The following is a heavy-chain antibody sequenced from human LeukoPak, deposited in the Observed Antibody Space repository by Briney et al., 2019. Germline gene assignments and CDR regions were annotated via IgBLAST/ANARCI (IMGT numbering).Heavy chain of an antibody. D-gene: IGHD6-13*01. CDR2: IRSKAYGGTT. CDR1: GFTFSSYA. Sequence: GGSLRLSCAASGFTFSSYAMHWVRQAPGKGLEWVGFIRSKAYGGTTEYAASVKGRFTISRDDSKSIAYLQMNSLKTEDTAVYYCTSLGYSSSWYNYWGQGTLVTVSS. CDR3: TSLGYSSSWYNY. J-gene: IGHJ4*02. V-gene: IGHV3-49*04.